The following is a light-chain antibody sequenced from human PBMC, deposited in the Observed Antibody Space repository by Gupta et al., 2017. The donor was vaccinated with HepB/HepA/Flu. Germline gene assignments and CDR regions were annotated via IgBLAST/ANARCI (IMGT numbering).Light chain of an antibody. CDR3: LQDYNYPDT. J-gene: IGKJ2*01. Sequence: AIQMTQSPSSLSASVGDRVTITGRASQGIRNDLGWYQQKPGKAPKLLIYAASSLQRGVPSRFSGSGAGTDFTLTISSLQPEDFATYYCLQDYNYPDTFGQGTKLQIK. CDR2: AAS. CDR1: QGIRND. V-gene: IGKV1-6*01.